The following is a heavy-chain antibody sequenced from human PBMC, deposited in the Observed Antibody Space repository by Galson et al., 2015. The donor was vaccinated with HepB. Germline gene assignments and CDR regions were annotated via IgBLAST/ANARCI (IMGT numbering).Heavy chain of an antibody. D-gene: IGHD2-21*02. J-gene: IGHJ5*02. CDR1: GGSISSSNYY. CDR3: ARRAGVTWNWFDP. CDR2: VYYSGST. Sequence: ETLSLTCTVSGGSISSSNYYWGWIRQPPGEGLEWIGSVYYSGSTYYNPSLKSRVTISVDTSKNQFSLKLSSMTAADTAVYYCARRAGVTWNWFDPWGQGTLVTVSS. V-gene: IGHV4-39*01.